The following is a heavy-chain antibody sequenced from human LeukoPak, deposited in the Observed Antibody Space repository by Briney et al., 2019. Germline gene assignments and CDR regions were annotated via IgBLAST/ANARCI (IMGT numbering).Heavy chain of an antibody. CDR2: VFYSGST. Sequence: PSETLSLTCTVSDGSIYTYYWSWIWQPPGKGLEWIGYVFYSGSTNYNPSLKSRVTISLDTSKNQFSLKLTSVTAADTAVYYCASSQWVVPGSHWGQGALVIVSS. J-gene: IGHJ4*02. CDR1: DGSIYTYY. V-gene: IGHV4-59*08. D-gene: IGHD6-19*01. CDR3: ASSQWVVPGSH.